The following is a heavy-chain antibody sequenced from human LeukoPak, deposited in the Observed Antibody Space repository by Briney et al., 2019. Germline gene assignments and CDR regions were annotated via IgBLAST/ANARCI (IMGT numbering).Heavy chain of an antibody. CDR3: PRAPVIFGSGTQDAFDI. CDR2: ISTSSTYK. J-gene: IGHJ3*02. CDR1: GFTLSRYT. V-gene: IGHV3-21*01. Sequence: GGSLRLSCGASGFTLSRYTMTWVRQAPGKGMEWVASISTSSTYKYYGDPVKRRFTLSRDHPRNSVYLQIDSLRPEDTAVYYCPRAPVIFGSGTQDAFDIWGQGTMVTVSS. D-gene: IGHD3-10*01.